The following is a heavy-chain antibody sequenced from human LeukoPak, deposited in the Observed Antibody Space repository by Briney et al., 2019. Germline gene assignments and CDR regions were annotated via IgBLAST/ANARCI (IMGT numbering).Heavy chain of an antibody. D-gene: IGHD2-15*01. CDR3: TRYCSGGSCYSERFDF. V-gene: IGHV3-49*03. J-gene: IGHJ4*02. CDR2: IRSRAYGGTT. Sequence: GGSLRLSCTTSGFSFVNYGMIWFRQAPGKGLEWVGFIRSRAYGGTTEYAASVKGRFTISRDDSKSIAYLQMNNLKTEDTAVYYCTRYCSGGSCYSERFDFWGQGTLVTVSS. CDR1: GFSFVNYG.